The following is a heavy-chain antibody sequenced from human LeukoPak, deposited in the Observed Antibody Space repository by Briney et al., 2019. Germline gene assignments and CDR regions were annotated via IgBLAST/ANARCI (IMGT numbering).Heavy chain of an antibody. CDR2: ISAYNGNT. D-gene: IGHD2-15*01. V-gene: IGHV1-18*01. CDR1: GYTFTSYG. J-gene: IGHJ5*02. CDR3: ARGGYCSGGSCYRTKFDP. Sequence: ASVKVSCKASGYTFTSYGISWVRQPPGQGLEWMGWISAYNGNTNYAQNLQGRVTMTTDTSTSTAYMELRSLRSDDTAVYYCARGGYCSGGSCYRTKFDPWGQGTLVTVSS.